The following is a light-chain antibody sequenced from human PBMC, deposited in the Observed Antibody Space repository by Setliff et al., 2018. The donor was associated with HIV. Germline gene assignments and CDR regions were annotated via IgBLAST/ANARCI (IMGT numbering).Light chain of an antibody. V-gene: IGLV2-23*02. CDR2: EVS. Sequence: QSALAQPASVSGSPGQSITISCTGTSSDVGSYNLVSWYQQHPGKAPKLMIYEVSKRPSGFSNRISGSKSGNTASLTISGLQAEGEADYYCCSYAGSSTPYVFGTGTKVTVL. CDR3: CSYAGSSTPYV. CDR1: SSDVGSYNL. J-gene: IGLJ1*01.